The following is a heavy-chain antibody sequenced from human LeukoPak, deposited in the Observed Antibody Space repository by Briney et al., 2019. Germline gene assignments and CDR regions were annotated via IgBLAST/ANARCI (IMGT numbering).Heavy chain of an antibody. CDR1: GYTFTSYG. D-gene: IGHD3-3*01. Sequence: ASVNVSCKASGYTFTSYGISWVRQAPGQGLEWMGWISAYNGNTNYAQKFQGRVTMTTDTSTSTAYMELRSLRSDDTAVYYCARVLYYDFWSGLSEIDYWGQGTLVTVSS. J-gene: IGHJ4*02. V-gene: IGHV1-18*01. CDR3: ARVLYYDFWSGLSEIDY. CDR2: ISAYNGNT.